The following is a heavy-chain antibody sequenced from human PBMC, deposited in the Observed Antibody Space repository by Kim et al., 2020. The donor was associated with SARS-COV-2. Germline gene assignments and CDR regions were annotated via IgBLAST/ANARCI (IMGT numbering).Heavy chain of an antibody. D-gene: IGHD3-3*01. CDR1: GGSISRGDYY. V-gene: IGHV4-30-4*01. CDR3: ARTKRITIFGVVQWFDP. Sequence: SETLSLTCTVSGGSISRGDYYWSWIRQPPGKGLEWIGYIYYSGSTYYNPSLKSRVTISVDTSKNQFSLKLSSVTAADTAVYYCARTKRITIFGVVQWFDPWGQGTLVTVSS. J-gene: IGHJ5*02. CDR2: IYYSGST.